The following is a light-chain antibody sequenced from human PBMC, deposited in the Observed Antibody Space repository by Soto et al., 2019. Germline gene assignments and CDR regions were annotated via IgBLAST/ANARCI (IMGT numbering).Light chain of an antibody. J-gene: IGKJ1*01. CDR1: QSVSSY. V-gene: IGKV3-11*01. CDR2: DAS. Sequence: EIVLTQSPATLSLSPGERATLSCRASQSVSSYLAWYQQKPGQAPRLLIYDASNRATGIPAMFSGSGSGTAFTLTISSLEPEDFAVYYCQQRSNWRTFGQGPKVEIK. CDR3: QQRSNWRT.